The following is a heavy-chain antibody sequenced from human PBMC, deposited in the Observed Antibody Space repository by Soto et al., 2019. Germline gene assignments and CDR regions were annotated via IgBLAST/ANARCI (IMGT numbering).Heavy chain of an antibody. CDR1: GFTFGSYA. Sequence: GGSLRLSCVVSGFTFGSYAMSWVRQAPGKGLEWVSIISGSGGTIHYADSVKGRFTISRDNSKNTLYLQMNSLRAEDTATYYCAKDPYDSSGYYSATSDYWGQGTLVTVSS. V-gene: IGHV3-23*01. J-gene: IGHJ4*02. CDR3: AKDPYDSSGYYSATSDY. CDR2: ISGSGGTI. D-gene: IGHD3-22*01.